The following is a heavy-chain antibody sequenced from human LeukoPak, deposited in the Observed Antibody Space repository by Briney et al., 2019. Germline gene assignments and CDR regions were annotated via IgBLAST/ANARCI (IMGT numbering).Heavy chain of an antibody. CDR2: ISYDGSNK. CDR1: GFTFSSYA. V-gene: IGHV3-30*04. Sequence: GGSLRLSCAASGFTFSSYAMHWVRQAPGKGLEWVAVISYDGSNKYYADSVKGRFTISRDNSKNTLYLQMNSLRAEDTAVYYCARDHGSSWPNKDAFDIWGQGTMVTVSS. CDR3: ARDHGSSWPNKDAFDI. D-gene: IGHD6-13*01. J-gene: IGHJ3*02.